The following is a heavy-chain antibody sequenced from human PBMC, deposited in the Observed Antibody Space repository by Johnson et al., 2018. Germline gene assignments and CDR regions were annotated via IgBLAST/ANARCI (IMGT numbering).Heavy chain of an antibody. CDR3: ARAGWHDDVGKVSYYYYYMDV. CDR1: GFTFSDYD. J-gene: IGHJ6*03. D-gene: IGHD1-1*01. CDR2: IGTTADT. V-gene: IGHV3-13*01. Sequence: VQLVQSGGGLVQPGGSLRLSCAASGFTFSDYDIHWVRQATGKGLEWVSGIGTTADTFYSDSVKGRFTISRENAKNSLYLQMNRLGAGDPAVYYCARAGWHDDVGKVSYYYYYMDVWGKGTTVTVSS.